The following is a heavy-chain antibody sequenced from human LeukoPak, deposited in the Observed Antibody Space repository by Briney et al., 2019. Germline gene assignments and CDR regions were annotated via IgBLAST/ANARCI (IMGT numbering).Heavy chain of an antibody. D-gene: IGHD6-19*01. Sequence: SETLSLTCTVSGGSISSGSYYWSWIRQPAGKGLEWIGRIYTSGSTNYNPSLKSRVPISVDTSKTQFSLKLSSVTAADTAVYYCARTRGWYLFDYWGQGTLVTVSS. CDR2: IYTSGST. CDR3: ARTRGWYLFDY. CDR1: GGSISSGSYY. J-gene: IGHJ4*02. V-gene: IGHV4-61*02.